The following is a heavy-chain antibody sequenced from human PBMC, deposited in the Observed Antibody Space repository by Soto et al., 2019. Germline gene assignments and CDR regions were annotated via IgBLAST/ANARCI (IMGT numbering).Heavy chain of an antibody. CDR2: IYYSGST. V-gene: IGHV4-31*03. Sequence: TLSLTCTVSGGSISSGGHYWSWIRQHPGKGLEWIGYIYYSGSTYYNPSLKSRVTISVDTSKNQFSLKLSSVTAADTAVYYCARASIAAAGTSICDYWGQGTLVTVLL. CDR1: GGSISSGGHY. J-gene: IGHJ4*02. CDR3: ARASIAAAGTSICDY. D-gene: IGHD6-13*01.